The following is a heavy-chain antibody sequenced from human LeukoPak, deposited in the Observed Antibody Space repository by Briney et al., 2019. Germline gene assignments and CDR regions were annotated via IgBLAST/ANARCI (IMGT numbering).Heavy chain of an antibody. Sequence: KPSETLSLTCAVSEYSISRGDYGGWIRQPPGKGLEWIGRVYHSGSTHYSPSLKSRVTRSRDTAKNQFSLKLSSVNAADTAVYYCARNDSSGYFDYWGQGTLVTVSS. CDR3: ARNDSSGYFDY. CDR2: VYHSGST. J-gene: IGHJ4*02. D-gene: IGHD3-22*01. CDR1: EYSISRGDY. V-gene: IGHV4-38-2*01.